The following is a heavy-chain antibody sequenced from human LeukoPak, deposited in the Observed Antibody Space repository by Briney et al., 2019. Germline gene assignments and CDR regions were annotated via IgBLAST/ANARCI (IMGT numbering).Heavy chain of an antibody. CDR3: SRRLTLTGYNDY. D-gene: IGHD5-24*01. V-gene: IGHV5-51*01. CDR2: ISPGDSDT. CDR1: GYSFTSYW. Sequence: GESLKISCKGSGYSFTSYWIAWVRQVPGKGLEWMGIISPGDSDTRYSPSFQGQVTISADKSISTAYLQWSSLKASGTAMYYCSRRLTLTGYNDYWGQGTLVTVSS. J-gene: IGHJ4*02.